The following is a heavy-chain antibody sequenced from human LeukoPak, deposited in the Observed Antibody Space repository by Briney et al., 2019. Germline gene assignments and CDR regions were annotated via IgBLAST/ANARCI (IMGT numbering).Heavy chain of an antibody. D-gene: IGHD3-10*01. J-gene: IGHJ4*02. Sequence: GGSLRLSCAASGFTFSSYSMNWVRQAPGQGLEWVSSISSSSSYIYYADSVKGRFTISRDNAKNSLYLQMNSLRAEDTAVYYCARGSGSYLNYWGQGTLVTVSS. CDR3: ARGSGSYLNY. CDR2: ISSSSSYI. CDR1: GFTFSSYS. V-gene: IGHV3-21*01.